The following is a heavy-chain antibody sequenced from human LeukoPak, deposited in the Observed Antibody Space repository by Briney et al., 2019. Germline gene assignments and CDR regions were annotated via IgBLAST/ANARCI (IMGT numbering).Heavy chain of an antibody. CDR3: AKLWRGSHPRYFDH. CDR1: GFTFSSYA. D-gene: IGHD1-26*01. V-gene: IGHV3-30-3*02. CDR2: ISYDGSNK. J-gene: IGHJ4*02. Sequence: GSLRLSCAASGFTFSSYAMHWVRQAPGKGLEWVAVISYDGSNKYYADSVKGRFTISRDNSKNTLYLQMNSLRAEDTAVYYCAKLWRGSHPRYFDHWGQGTVVTVSS.